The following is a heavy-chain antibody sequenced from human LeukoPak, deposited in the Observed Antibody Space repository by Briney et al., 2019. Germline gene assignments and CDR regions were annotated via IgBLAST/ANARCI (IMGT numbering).Heavy chain of an antibody. V-gene: IGHV1-8*01. J-gene: IGHJ4*02. CDR1: GYTLTSYD. CDR3: ARDFDPGDPEYYFDY. D-gene: IGHD7-27*01. Sequence: ASVKVSCKASGYTLTSYDINWVRQATGQGLEWMGWMNPSSGETGYAQKFQGRISMTRNTSISTAYMELSSLRAEDTAVYYCARDFDPGDPEYYFDYWGQGTLVTVSS. CDR2: MNPSSGET.